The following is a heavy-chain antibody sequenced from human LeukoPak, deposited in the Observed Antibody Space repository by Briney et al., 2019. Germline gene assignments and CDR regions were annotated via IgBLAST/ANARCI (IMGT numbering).Heavy chain of an antibody. CDR1: GFTFSNYW. V-gene: IGHV3-74*01. CDR2: INNDGSTA. CDR3: AKVSEV. J-gene: IGHJ4*02. Sequence: GGSLRLSCAASGFTFSNYWMHWVRHAPGKGLVWVLYINNDGSTATYADSVKGRFTISRDNAKNTLYLQMNSLRAEDTAVYYCAKVSEVWGQGTLVTVSS.